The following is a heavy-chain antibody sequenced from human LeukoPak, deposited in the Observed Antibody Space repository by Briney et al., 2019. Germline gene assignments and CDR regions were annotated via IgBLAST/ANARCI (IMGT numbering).Heavy chain of an antibody. CDR1: GFTFSSYA. CDR3: ASTSIAAAGWGYFDY. D-gene: IGHD6-13*01. V-gene: IGHV3-30*04. Sequence: GRSLRLSCAASGFTFSSYAMHGVRQAPGKGLEWVAVISYDGSNKYYADSVKGRFTISRDNSKNTLYLQMNSLRAEDTAVYYCASTSIAAAGWGYFDYWGQGTLVTVSS. CDR2: ISYDGSNK. J-gene: IGHJ4*02.